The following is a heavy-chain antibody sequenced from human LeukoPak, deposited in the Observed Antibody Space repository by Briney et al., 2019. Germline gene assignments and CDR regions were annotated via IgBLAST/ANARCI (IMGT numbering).Heavy chain of an antibody. CDR2: VSAAGTSA. J-gene: IGHJ6*03. CDR3: ARFGGRASCYTRYYYMDV. D-gene: IGHD2-2*02. Sequence: PGGSLRLSCAASGFTFSSSAMNWVRQVPGRGLEWVSAVSAAGTSAFYSDSVRGRFAISRDNSKKTLYLEMSSLRAEDTAVYYWARFGGRASCYTRYYYMDVWGKGTTVTVSS. V-gene: IGHV3-23*01. CDR1: GFTFSSSA.